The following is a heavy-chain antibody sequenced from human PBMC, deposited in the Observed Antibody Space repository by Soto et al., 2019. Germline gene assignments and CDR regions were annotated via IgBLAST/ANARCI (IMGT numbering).Heavy chain of an antibody. Sequence: GESLKISCKGSGYSFASHWVAWVRQMPEKGLEWIGTIYPGDSDTKYSSAFRGHVTISADASVSTAYLQWRSLEATDSAIYYCARYSGSYWHYLDFWGQGTLVTVSS. V-gene: IGHV5-51*01. CDR2: IYPGDSDT. CDR1: GYSFASHW. CDR3: ARYSGSYWHYLDF. J-gene: IGHJ4*02. D-gene: IGHD1-26*01.